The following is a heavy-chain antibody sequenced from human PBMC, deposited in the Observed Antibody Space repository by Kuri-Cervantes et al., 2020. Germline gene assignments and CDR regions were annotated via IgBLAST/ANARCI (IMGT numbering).Heavy chain of an antibody. CDR1: GFTFDDYA. V-gene: IGHV3-9*01. CDR2: ISWNSGSI. Sequence: LSLTCAAPGFTFDDYAMHWVRQAPGKGLEWVSGISWNSGSIGYADSVRGRFTISRDNAKNSLYLQMNSLRAEDTALYYCAKAIYGDYAYAANLFDYWGQGTLVTVSS. D-gene: IGHD4-17*01. CDR3: AKAIYGDYAYAANLFDY. J-gene: IGHJ4*02.